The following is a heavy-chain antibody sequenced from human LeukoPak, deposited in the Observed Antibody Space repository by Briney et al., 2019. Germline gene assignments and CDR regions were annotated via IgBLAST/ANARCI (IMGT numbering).Heavy chain of an antibody. J-gene: IGHJ5*02. CDR1: GFTLSSYA. CDR3: TRKSGGSQRKMDDWFDP. CDR2: ISNDGTYK. Sequence: GGSLRLSCAASGFTLSSYAMHWVRQAPDKGLEYVAVISNDGTYKYYEASVKGRFTISRDNSKNTLYLQMDSLRSEDTAVYSCTRKSGGSQRKMDDWFDPWGQGTLVIVSS. D-gene: IGHD3-10*01. V-gene: IGHV3-30*04.